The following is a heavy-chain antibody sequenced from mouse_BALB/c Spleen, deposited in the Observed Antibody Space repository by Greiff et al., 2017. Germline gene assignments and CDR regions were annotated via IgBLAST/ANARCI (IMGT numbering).Heavy chain of an antibody. D-gene: IGHD2-2*01. J-gene: IGHJ3*01. CDR2: IYPGNVNT. V-gene: IGHV1S56*01. CDR3: ARSTMVTTGSFAY. CDR1: GYTFTSYY. Sequence: QVHVKQSGPELVKPGASVRISCKASGYTFTSYYIHWVKQRPGQGLEWIGWIYPGNVNTKYNEKFKGKATLTADKSSSTAYMQLSSLTSEDSAVYFCARSTMVTTGSFAYWGQGTLVTVSA.